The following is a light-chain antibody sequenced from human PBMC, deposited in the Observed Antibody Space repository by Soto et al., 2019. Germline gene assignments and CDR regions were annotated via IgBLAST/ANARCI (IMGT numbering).Light chain of an antibody. Sequence: SYDLSQPPSVSVAPGQTARISCGGGNFETKRVHWYQQRPGQAPILVVYDNNDRPSGIPERFTGSNSGNTATLTISRVEAGYEADYYCQVWDSFSDHPYVFGGGTKLTVL. V-gene: IGLV3-21*02. J-gene: IGLJ1*01. CDR3: QVWDSFSDHPYV. CDR1: NFETKR. CDR2: DNN.